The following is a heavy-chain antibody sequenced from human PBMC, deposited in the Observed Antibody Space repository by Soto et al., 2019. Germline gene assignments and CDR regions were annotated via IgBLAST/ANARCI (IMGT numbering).Heavy chain of an antibody. J-gene: IGHJ4*02. CDR3: ASFSGATYGDYGGGINY. Sequence: PSLPCTVSGGSISGSSYYWGWIRQPPGKGLECIGSVHYSGSTDYNPSLKSRVTISVDTSKNQFSLKLTSVTAADTAVYFCASFSGATYGDYGGGINYWGQGTLVTVYS. V-gene: IGHV4-39*01. CDR1: GGSISGSSYY. D-gene: IGHD4-17*01. CDR2: VHYSGST.